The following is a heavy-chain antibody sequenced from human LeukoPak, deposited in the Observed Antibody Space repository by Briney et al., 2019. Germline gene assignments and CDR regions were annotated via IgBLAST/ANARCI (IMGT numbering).Heavy chain of an antibody. D-gene: IGHD6-13*01. CDR3: ARDRAAADLDY. V-gene: IGHV3-74*01. CDR1: GFTFSSYW. J-gene: IGHJ4*02. CDR2: IKSDGTTT. Sequence: PGGSLRLSCADSGFTFSSYWMHWVRQAPGKGLVWVSLIKSDGTTTGYADSVKGRFTISRDNSKNTLYLQMNSLRAEDTAVYYCARDRAAADLDYWGQGTLVTVSS.